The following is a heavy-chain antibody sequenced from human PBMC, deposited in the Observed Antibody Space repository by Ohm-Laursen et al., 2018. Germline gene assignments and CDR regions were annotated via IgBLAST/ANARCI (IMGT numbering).Heavy chain of an antibody. CDR2: IYSGGTT. CDR1: GFTVSSYH. CDR3: ARVWELSHDY. V-gene: IGHV3-66*01. J-gene: IGHJ4*02. D-gene: IGHD1-26*01. Sequence: SLRLSCSASGFTVSSYHMSWVRQAPGKGLEWVSVIYSGGTTNYADSVKGRFTISRDNSKNTLYLQMSTLRTEDTAVYYCARVWELSHDYWGQGTLVTVSS.